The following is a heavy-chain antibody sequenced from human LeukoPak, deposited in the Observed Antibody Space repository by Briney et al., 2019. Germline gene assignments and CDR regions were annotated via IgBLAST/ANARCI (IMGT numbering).Heavy chain of an antibody. CDR1: GYSFTTYW. J-gene: IGHJ3*02. CDR3: ATNLYSGIYGDAFDI. D-gene: IGHD1-26*01. Sequence: GESLKISCQGSGYSFTTYWIGWVRQMPGKGLEWMGIIDPGDFEIRYSPSFQGQVTISADKSISTAYLHWDSLKASDTAMYYCATNLYSGIYGDAFDIWGQGTMVTVSS. CDR2: IDPGDFEI. V-gene: IGHV5-51*01.